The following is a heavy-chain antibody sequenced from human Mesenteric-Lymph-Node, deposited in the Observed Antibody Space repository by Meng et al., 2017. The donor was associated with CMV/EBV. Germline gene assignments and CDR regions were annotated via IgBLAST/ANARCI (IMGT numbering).Heavy chain of an antibody. CDR2: INPNTGGT. CDR1: AYTFTGYY. Sequence: ASVKVSCKTSAYTFTGYYLPWLRLAPGRGLEWLGWINPNTGGTNYAQTFQDRVTMTRDTSISTAYMELTRLTSDDTAIYYCARDIVVRPAAFSPGGHWGQGTLVTVSS. J-gene: IGHJ4*02. V-gene: IGHV1-2*02. CDR3: ARDIVVRPAAFSPGGH. D-gene: IGHD2-2*01.